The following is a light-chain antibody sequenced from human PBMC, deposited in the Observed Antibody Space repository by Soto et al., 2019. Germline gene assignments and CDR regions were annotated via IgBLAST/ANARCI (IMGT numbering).Light chain of an antibody. CDR2: EVS. Sequence: QSVLTQPASVSGSPGQSITISCTGTSSDIGYHTYVSWYQQHPGKAPKLLIYEVSSRPSGVSGRFSGSKSGNTASLTISGLQAEDEADYYCNSYSATSSPYVFGAGTKVTVL. CDR1: SSDIGYHTY. V-gene: IGLV2-14*01. CDR3: NSYSATSSPYV. J-gene: IGLJ1*01.